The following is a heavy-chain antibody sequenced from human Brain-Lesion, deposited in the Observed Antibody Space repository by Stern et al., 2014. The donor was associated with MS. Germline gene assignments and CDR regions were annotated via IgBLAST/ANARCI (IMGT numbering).Heavy chain of an antibody. CDR3: ATGDFRQQLVPGPYYFYGMDV. J-gene: IGHJ6*02. V-gene: IGHV1-24*01. CDR1: GYTLTELS. D-gene: IGHD6-13*01. CDR2: FYPEDGET. Sequence: VQLLESGAEVKKPGASVKVSCKVSGYTLTELSMHWVRQAPGKGLEWMGSFYPEDGETIYAQKFQGRVTMTEDTSTDTAYMELSSLRSEDTAVYYCATGDFRQQLVPGPYYFYGMDVWGQGTTVTVSS.